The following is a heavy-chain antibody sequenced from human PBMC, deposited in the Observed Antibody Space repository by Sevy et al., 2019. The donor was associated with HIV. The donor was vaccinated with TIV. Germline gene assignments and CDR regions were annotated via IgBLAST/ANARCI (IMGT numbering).Heavy chain of an antibody. CDR2: FSVSGTTI. J-gene: IGHJ4*02. CDR3: ARGGPSGAEAAFNSAIYYFDF. D-gene: IGHD2-15*01. V-gene: IGHV3-11*01. CDR1: GFTFSDSY. Sequence: GGSLRLSCAASGFTFSDSYMSWIRQAPGKGLEWISYFSVSGTTIYDADSVKGRFTISRDNAKKSLYLQMNSLRAEDTAVYYCARGGPSGAEAAFNSAIYYFDFWGQGTLVTVSS.